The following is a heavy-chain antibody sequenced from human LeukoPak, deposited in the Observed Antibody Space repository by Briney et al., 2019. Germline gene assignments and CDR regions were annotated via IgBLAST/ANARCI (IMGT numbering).Heavy chain of an antibody. CDR1: GVSVTNYY. CDR2: MYISGST. Sequence: SSETLTLTCTVSGVSVTNYYWAWIRQPAGKGLEWIGRMYISGSTNYNPSLKSRVTISVDTSKNQVSLKVSSVTAADAAVYYCARLRTGAFDIWGQGTMVTVSS. CDR3: ARLRTGAFDI. V-gene: IGHV4-4*07. J-gene: IGHJ3*02. D-gene: IGHD1-14*01.